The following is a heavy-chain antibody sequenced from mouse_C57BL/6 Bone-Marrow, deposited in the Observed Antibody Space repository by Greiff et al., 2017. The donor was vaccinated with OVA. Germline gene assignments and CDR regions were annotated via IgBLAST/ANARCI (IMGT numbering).Heavy chain of an antibody. CDR1: GFNIKNTY. Sequence: EVQLQQSVAELVRPGASVKLSCTASGFNIKNTYMHWVKQRPEQGLEWIGRIDPANDNTKYAPKFQGKATMTADTSSNTAYLQLSRLSSEDTAVYCCASGIFGSSFYAMDYWGQGTSVTVSS. D-gene: IGHD1-1*01. J-gene: IGHJ4*01. V-gene: IGHV14-3*01. CDR3: ASGIFGSSFYAMDY. CDR2: IDPANDNT.